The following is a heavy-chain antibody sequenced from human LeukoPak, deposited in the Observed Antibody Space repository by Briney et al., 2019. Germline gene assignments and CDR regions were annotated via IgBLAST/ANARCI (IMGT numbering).Heavy chain of an antibody. CDR1: GYTITGYY. D-gene: IGHD3/OR15-3a*01. J-gene: IGHJ4*02. CDR2: IDPSSGGS. Sequence: GASVKVSCKASGYTITGYYIHWMRQAPGQGLEWMGWIDPSSGGSTYAQNFQGRVTMIRDTSINTAYMELSSLRSDDTAVYYCATITKDWENNYWGQGTLVTVSS. V-gene: IGHV1-2*02. CDR3: ATITKDWENNY.